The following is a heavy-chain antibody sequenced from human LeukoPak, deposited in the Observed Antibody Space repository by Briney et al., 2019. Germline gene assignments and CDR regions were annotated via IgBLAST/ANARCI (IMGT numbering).Heavy chain of an antibody. CDR3: ARDEGYSSSWYDY. V-gene: IGHV1-3*01. J-gene: IGHJ4*02. D-gene: IGHD6-13*01. CDR1: GYTFTSYA. Sequence: ASVKVSCKASGYTFTSYAMHWVRQAPGQRLEWMGWINAGNGNTKYSQKFQGRVTITRDTSASTAYMELSSLRPEDTAVYYCARDEGYSSSWYDYWGQGTLVTVSS. CDR2: INAGNGNT.